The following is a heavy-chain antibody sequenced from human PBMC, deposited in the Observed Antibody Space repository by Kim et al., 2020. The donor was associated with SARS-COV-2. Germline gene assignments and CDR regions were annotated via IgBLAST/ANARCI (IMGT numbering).Heavy chain of an antibody. J-gene: IGHJ5*02. V-gene: IGHV4-39*07. Sequence: SETLSLTCTVSGGSISSSSYYWGWIRQPPGKGLEWIGSIYYSGSTYYNPSLKSRVTISVDTSKNQFSLKLSSVTAADTAVYYCASSVAMAGGYVWGSYRYTGGFDPWGQGTLVTVSS. CDR2: IYYSGST. CDR3: ASSVAMAGGYVWGSYRYTGGFDP. D-gene: IGHD3-16*02. CDR1: GGSISSSSYY.